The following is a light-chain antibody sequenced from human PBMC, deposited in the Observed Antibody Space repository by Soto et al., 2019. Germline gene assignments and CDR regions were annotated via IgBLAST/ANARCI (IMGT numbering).Light chain of an antibody. Sequence: DIVMTQSPDSLAVSLGERATINCKSSQNVLYKSNNENYLAWYQQKPGQPPKLLIYCASNRKPGVPDRFSGSGSGSAVTLTISSLQAEDVAVDSCHQVYNTPSYTFGQGTKLEI. J-gene: IGKJ2*01. CDR2: CAS. CDR3: HQVYNTPSYT. V-gene: IGKV4-1*01. CDR1: QNVLYKSNNENY.